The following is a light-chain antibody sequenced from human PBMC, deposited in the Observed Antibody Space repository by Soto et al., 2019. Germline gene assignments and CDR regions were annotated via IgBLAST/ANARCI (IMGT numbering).Light chain of an antibody. V-gene: IGLV2-14*01. J-gene: IGLJ7*01. CDR2: EVS. CDR1: SSDVGGYNY. Sequence: QSVLTQPASVSGSPGQSITISCTGTSSDVGGYNYVSWYQQHPGKAPKLMIYEVSNRPSGVSNRFSGSKSGNTASLTISGLKAEDEDDYDCSSYTSSSTAVFGGGTQLTVI. CDR3: SSYTSSSTAV.